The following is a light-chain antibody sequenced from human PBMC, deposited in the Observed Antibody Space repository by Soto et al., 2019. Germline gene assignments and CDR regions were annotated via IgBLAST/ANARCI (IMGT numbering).Light chain of an antibody. J-gene: IGKJ1*01. CDR1: QSVSSY. CDR3: QQRSNWWT. CDR2: DAS. Sequence: EIVLTQSPATLSLSPGERAILSCRASQSVSSYLAWYQHKPCQAPRLLIYDASNRATVIPARFSGSGSGTDFTLPISSLEPQDFAVYYCQQRSNWWTSGQATTVDIK. V-gene: IGKV3-11*01.